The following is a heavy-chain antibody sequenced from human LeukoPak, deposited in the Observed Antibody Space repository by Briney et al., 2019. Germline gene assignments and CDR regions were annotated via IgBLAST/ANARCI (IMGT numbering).Heavy chain of an antibody. CDR1: GGTFSSYA. V-gene: IGHV1-69*13. D-gene: IGHD2-15*01. CDR3: ARGGCSGCSCYFGFDY. Sequence: SVKVSCKASGGTFSSYAISWVRQAPGQGLEWMGGIFPIFGTANYAQQFQGRVTITADESTSTAHMELSSLRSEDTAVYYCARGGCSGCSCYFGFDYWGRGTLVTVSS. J-gene: IGHJ4*02. CDR2: IFPIFGTA.